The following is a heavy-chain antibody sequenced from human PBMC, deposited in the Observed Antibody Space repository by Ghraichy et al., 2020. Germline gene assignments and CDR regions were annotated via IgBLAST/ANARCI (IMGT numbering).Heavy chain of an antibody. D-gene: IGHD3-22*01. CDR3: ARHVYYDADDRPNWFDP. CDR1: GGSISSYY. J-gene: IGHJ5*02. V-gene: IGHV4-59*08. Sequence: SETLSLTCTVSGGSISSYYWSWIRQPPGKGLEWIGYIYYSGSTNYNPSLKSRVTISVDTSKNQFSLKLSSVTAADTAVYYCARHVYYDADDRPNWFDPWGQGTLVTVSS. CDR2: IYYSGST.